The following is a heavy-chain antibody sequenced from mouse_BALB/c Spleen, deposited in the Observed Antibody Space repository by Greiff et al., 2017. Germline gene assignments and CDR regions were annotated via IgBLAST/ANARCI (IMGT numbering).Heavy chain of an antibody. V-gene: IGHV5-12-2*01. Sequence: EVQRVEPGGGLVQPGGSLKLSCAASGFTFSSYTMSWVRQTPEKRLEWVAYISNGGGSTYYPDTVKGRFTVSRDNAKNTLYLQMSSLKSEDSAVYYCARDYGNYGWFAYWGQGTLVTVSA. J-gene: IGHJ3*01. D-gene: IGHD2-1*01. CDR2: ISNGGGST. CDR3: ARDYGNYGWFAY. CDR1: GFTFSSYT.